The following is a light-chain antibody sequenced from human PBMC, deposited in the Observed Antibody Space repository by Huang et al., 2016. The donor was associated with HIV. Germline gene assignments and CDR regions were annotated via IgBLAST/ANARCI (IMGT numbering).Light chain of an antibody. J-gene: IGKJ1*01. CDR2: GAS. CDR3: LQHKNFHAPT. CDR1: QDIYSY. Sequence: DIQLTQSPSAMAASVGDRVIITCRATQDIYSYLAWFQQQPGKAPKRLIYGASSLQTGVPSRFSGSGSGTEFTLTINNLQPEDSATYFCLQHKNFHAPTFGQGTKVEIK. V-gene: IGKV1-17*03.